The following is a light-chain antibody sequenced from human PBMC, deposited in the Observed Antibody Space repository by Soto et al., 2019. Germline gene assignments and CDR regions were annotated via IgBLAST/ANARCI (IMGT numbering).Light chain of an antibody. Sequence: DIPRTQSPSTLSASVGDRVTIPCRASQSISSWLAWYQQKPGKAPKLLIYKASSLESGVPSRFSGSGSGTEFTLTISSLQPDDFATYYCQQYNTYRTFGQGTKVDI. CDR3: QQYNTYRT. V-gene: IGKV1-5*03. CDR1: QSISSW. CDR2: KAS. J-gene: IGKJ1*01.